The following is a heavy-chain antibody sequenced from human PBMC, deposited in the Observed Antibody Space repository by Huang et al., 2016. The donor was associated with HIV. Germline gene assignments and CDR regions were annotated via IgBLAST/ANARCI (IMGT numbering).Heavy chain of an antibody. D-gene: IGHD1-26*01. V-gene: IGHV1-2*02. CDR1: AYTFTGNY. CDR2: INPSSGGT. Sequence: QVQLVQSGADMKKPGASVKVSCKASAYTFTGNYLHWRRQAPGQGLERMGVINPSSGGTNYAQKVQGGVIMNRAPSMTTADLGLGSLGANDTAVYYCAREMGGRDLPRNFFAFWGQGTLVTVSS. CDR3: AREMGGRDLPRNFFAF. J-gene: IGHJ4*02.